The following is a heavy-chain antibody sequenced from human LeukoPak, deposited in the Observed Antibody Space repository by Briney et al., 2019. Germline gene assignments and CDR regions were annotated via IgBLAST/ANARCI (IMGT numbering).Heavy chain of an antibody. V-gene: IGHV3-53*01. D-gene: IGHD3-22*01. CDR3: ARDPPPDYYDSSGYYWDV. J-gene: IGHJ6*04. CDR2: IYSGGST. Sequence: QPGGSLRLSCAASGFTVSSNYMSWVRQAPGKGLEWVSVIYSGGSTYYADSVKGRFTISRDNSKNTPYLQMNSLRAEDTAVYYCARDPPPDYYDSSGYYWDVWAKGTTVTVSS. CDR1: GFTVSSNY.